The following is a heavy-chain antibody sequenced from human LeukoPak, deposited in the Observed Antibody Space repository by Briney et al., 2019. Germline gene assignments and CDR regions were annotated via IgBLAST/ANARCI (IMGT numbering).Heavy chain of an antibody. CDR3: AKDYDSSGYYSPADAFDI. Sequence: GGSLRLSCAASGFTFSTYAMSWVRQAPGKGLEGVSAISGSGGSTYYADSVKGRFTISRDNSKNTLYLQMNSLRAEDTAVYYCAKDYDSSGYYSPADAFDIWGQGTMATVSS. J-gene: IGHJ3*02. V-gene: IGHV3-23*01. D-gene: IGHD3-22*01. CDR1: GFTFSTYA. CDR2: ISGSGGST.